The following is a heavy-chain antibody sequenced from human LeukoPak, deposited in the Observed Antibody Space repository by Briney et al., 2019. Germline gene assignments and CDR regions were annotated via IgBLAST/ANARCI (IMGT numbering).Heavy chain of an antibody. CDR3: ARGEDYFYYYMDV. J-gene: IGHJ6*03. CDR1: GGSISSYY. Sequence: SETLSLTCIVSGGSISSYYWSWIRQPVGKGLEWIGRIYSSGSTNYNPSLKSRVTMSVDTSKNQVSLKVSSVTAADTAVYYCARGEDYFYYYMDVWGKGTTVTISS. D-gene: IGHD1-26*01. V-gene: IGHV4-4*07. CDR2: IYSSGST.